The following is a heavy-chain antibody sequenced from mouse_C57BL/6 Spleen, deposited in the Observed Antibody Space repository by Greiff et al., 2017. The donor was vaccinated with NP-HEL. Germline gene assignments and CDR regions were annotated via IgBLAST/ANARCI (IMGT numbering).Heavy chain of an antibody. CDR1: GFTFSSYA. Sequence: EVMLVESGGGLVKPGGSLKLSCAASGFTFSSYAMSWVRQTPEKRLEWVATISDGGSYTYYPDNVKGRFTISRDNAKNNLYLQMSHLKSEDTAMYYCARGGDYGSSYDYWGQGTTLTVSS. J-gene: IGHJ2*01. CDR2: ISDGGSYT. CDR3: ARGGDYGSSYDY. D-gene: IGHD1-1*01. V-gene: IGHV5-4*03.